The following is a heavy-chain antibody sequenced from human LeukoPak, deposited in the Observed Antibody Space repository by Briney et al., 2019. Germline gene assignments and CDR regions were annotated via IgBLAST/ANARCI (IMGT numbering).Heavy chain of an antibody. J-gene: IGHJ4*02. CDR3: ARSHYVVVPAAIPRVDY. Sequence: SETLSLTCTVSGGSISSSSYYWGWIRQPPWKGLEWIGSIYYSGSTYYNPSLKSRVTISVDTSKNQFSLKLSSVTAADTAVYYCARSHYVVVPAAIPRVDYWGQGTLVTVSS. D-gene: IGHD2-2*02. CDR1: GGSISSSSYY. CDR2: IYYSGST. V-gene: IGHV4-39*01.